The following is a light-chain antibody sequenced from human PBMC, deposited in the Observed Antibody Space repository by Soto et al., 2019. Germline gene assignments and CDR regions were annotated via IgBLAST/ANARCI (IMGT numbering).Light chain of an antibody. CDR1: QSVGSD. CDR2: GAS. CDR3: QQYNNWPPWT. Sequence: EIVMTQSPATLSVSLGERATLSCRASQSVGSDLAWYQHKPGQAPRLLIYGASTRAAGIPASFSGSRSGTDFTLTISSLLSEDFAIYYCQQYNNWPPWTFGQGTKVEIK. V-gene: IGKV3-15*01. J-gene: IGKJ1*01.